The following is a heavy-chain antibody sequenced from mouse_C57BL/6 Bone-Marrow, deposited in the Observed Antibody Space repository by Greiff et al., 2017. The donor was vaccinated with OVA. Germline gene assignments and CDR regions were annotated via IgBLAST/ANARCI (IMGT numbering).Heavy chain of an antibody. V-gene: IGHV5-4*01. J-gene: IGHJ4*01. CDR1: GFTFSSYA. D-gene: IGHD1-1*01. CDR3: ARDRYYYGSSSYAMDY. CDR2: LSDGGSYT. Sequence: EVQLVESGGGLVKPGGSLKLSCAASGFTFSSYAMSWVRQTPEKRLEWVATLSDGGSYTYYPDTVKGRFTISSDNAKNNLYLQMSHLKSEDTAMYYCARDRYYYGSSSYAMDYWGQGTSVTVSS.